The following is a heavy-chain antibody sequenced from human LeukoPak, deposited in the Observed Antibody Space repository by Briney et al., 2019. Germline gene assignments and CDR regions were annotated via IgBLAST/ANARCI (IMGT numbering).Heavy chain of an antibody. CDR3: ARNPSYDILTGYTDYYGMDV. CDR1: GGSISSYY. J-gene: IGHJ6*02. V-gene: IGHV4-59*01. D-gene: IGHD3-9*01. Sequence: SETLSLTCTVSGGSISSYYWTWIRQPPGKGLEWIGYVYYSGSTNYNPSLKSRVTISVDTSKNQFSLKLSSVTAADTAVYYCARNPSYDILTGYTDYYGMDVWGQGTTVTVSS. CDR2: VYYSGST.